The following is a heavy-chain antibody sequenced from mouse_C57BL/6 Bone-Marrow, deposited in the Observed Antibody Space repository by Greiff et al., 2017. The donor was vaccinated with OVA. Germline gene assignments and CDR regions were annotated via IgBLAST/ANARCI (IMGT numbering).Heavy chain of an antibody. CDR1: GFTFTDYY. V-gene: IGHV1-36*01. D-gene: IGHD1-1*01. CDR3: ARDYGSRKWYFDV. Sequence: DVQLQESGPVLVKPGPSVKISCKASGFTFTDYYMHWVKQSHGKSLEWIGLVYPYNGGTSYNQKFKGKATLTVDTSSSTAYMALTSLTSEDSAVYYCARDYGSRKWYFDVWGTGTTVTVSS. J-gene: IGHJ1*03. CDR2: VYPYNGGT.